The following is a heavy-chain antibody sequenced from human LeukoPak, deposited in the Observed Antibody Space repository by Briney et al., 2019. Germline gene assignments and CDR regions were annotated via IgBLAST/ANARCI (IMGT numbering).Heavy chain of an antibody. J-gene: IGHJ4*02. Sequence: GGSLRLSCAASGFTVSSNYMSWVRQAPGKGLEWVSVIYSGGSTYYADSVKGRFTISRDNSKNTLYLQMNSLRAEDTAVYYCARVPALYDSSGYYWGQGILVTVSS. CDR1: GFTVSSNY. CDR2: IYSGGST. V-gene: IGHV3-53*01. D-gene: IGHD3-22*01. CDR3: ARVPALYDSSGYY.